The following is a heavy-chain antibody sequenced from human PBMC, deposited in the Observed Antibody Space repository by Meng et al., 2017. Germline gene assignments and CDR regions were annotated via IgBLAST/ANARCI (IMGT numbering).Heavy chain of an antibody. Sequence: GGSLRLSCAASGFTFSSYEMNWVRQAPGKGLEWVSYISSSGSTIYYADSVKGRFTISRDNAKNSLYLQMNSLRAEDTAVYYCAKDRAPSAVTRENPYWGQGTLVTVSS. CDR3: AKDRAPSAVTRENPY. CDR2: ISSSGSTI. CDR1: GFTFSSYE. V-gene: IGHV3-48*03. J-gene: IGHJ4*02. D-gene: IGHD4-17*01.